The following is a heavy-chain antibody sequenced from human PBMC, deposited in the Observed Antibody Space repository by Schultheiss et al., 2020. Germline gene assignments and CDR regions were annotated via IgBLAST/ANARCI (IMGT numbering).Heavy chain of an antibody. Sequence: SETLSLTCTVSGGSISGYFWNWIRQPAGKGLEWIGRIYTSGSTNYNPSVKSRVTISVDVSKNQFSLNVSSVTAADTAVYYCARDGRPGYYGIDVWGQGTTVTVSS. J-gene: IGHJ6*02. CDR3: ARDGRPGYYGIDV. CDR2: IYTSGST. CDR1: GGSISGYF. V-gene: IGHV4-4*07. D-gene: IGHD6-6*01.